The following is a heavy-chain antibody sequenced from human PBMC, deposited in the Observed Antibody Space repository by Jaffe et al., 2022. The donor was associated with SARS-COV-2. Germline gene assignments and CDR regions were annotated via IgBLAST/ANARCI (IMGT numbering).Heavy chain of an antibody. CDR2: INPNSGGT. V-gene: IGHV1-2*06. Sequence: QVQLVQSGAEVKKPGASVKVSCKASGYTFTGYYMHWVRQAPGQGLEWMGRINPNSGGTNYAQKFQGRVTMTRDTSISTAYMELSRLRSDDTAVYYCARDQMVAGSGYPYGMDVWGQGTTVTVSS. J-gene: IGHJ6*02. CDR1: GYTFTGYY. CDR3: ARDQMVAGSGYPYGMDV. D-gene: IGHD5-12*01.